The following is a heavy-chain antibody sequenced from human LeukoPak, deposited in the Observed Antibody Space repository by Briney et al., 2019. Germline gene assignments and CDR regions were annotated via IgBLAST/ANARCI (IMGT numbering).Heavy chain of an antibody. CDR3: ARGAWRLQLDGTIDY. J-gene: IGHJ4*02. V-gene: IGHV3-33*01. Sequence: GRSLRLSCAASGFTFSSYGMHWVRQAPGKGLEWVAVIWYDGSNKYYADSVKGRFTISRDNSKNTLYLQMNSLRAEDTAVYYCARGAWRLQLDGTIDYGGQGTLVTVS. CDR2: IWYDGSNK. D-gene: IGHD6-13*01. CDR1: GFTFSSYG.